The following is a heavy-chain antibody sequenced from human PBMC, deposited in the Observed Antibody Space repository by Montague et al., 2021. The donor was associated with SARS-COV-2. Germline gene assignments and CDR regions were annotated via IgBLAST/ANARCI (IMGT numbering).Heavy chain of an antibody. CDR3: ARHPIGSFPRYGMDV. D-gene: IGHD2-15*01. CDR2: IYYSGST. CDR1: GGSISSCY. V-gene: IGHV4-59*08. J-gene: IGHJ6*02. Sequence: SETLSLTCTVSGGSISSCYWSWIRQPPGKGLEWIGYIYYSGSTNYNPSLKSRVTISVDTSKNQFSLKLSSVTAADTAVYYCARHPIGSFPRYGMDVWGQGTTVTVSS.